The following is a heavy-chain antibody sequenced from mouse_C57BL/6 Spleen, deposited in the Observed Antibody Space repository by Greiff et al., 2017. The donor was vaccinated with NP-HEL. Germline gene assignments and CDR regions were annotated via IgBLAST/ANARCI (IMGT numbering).Heavy chain of an antibody. V-gene: IGHV5-9*01. Sequence: EVMLVESGGGLVKPGGSLKLSCAASGFTFRSYTMSWVRQTPENRLDWVATISGGGGNTYYPDSVKGRFTISRDNAKNTLYLQMSSLRSEDTALYYCARLRNGYYLDYWGQGTTLTVSS. CDR2: ISGGGGNT. CDR1: GFTFRSYT. D-gene: IGHD2-2*01. CDR3: ARLRNGYYLDY. J-gene: IGHJ2*01.